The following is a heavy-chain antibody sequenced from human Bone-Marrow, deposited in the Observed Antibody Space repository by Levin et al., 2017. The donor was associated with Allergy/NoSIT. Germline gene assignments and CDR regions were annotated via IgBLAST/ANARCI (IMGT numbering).Heavy chain of an antibody. CDR1: GFTFSSYD. J-gene: IGHJ2*01. CDR2: IGTAGDT. D-gene: IGHD2-21*02. CDR3: ARAGAYCGGDCPGGYFDL. Sequence: QPGGSLRLSCAASGFTFSSYDMHWVRQATGKGLEWVSAIGTAGDTYYPGSVKGRFTISRENAKNSLYLQMNSLRAGDTAVYYCARAGAYCGGDCPGGYFDLWGRGTLVTVSS. V-gene: IGHV3-13*01.